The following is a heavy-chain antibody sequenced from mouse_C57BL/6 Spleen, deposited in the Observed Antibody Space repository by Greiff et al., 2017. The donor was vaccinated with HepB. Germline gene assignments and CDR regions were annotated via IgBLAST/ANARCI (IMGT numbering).Heavy chain of an antibody. CDR3: AREGGTVVAHFDY. CDR1: GYTFTSYW. J-gene: IGHJ2*01. Sequence: QVQLKQPGAELVKPGASVKLSCKASGYTFTSYWMHWVKQRPGQGLEWIGMIHPNSGSTNYNEKFKSKATLTVDKSSSTAYMQLSSLTSEDSAVYYCAREGGTVVAHFDYWGQGTTLTVSS. CDR2: IHPNSGST. D-gene: IGHD1-1*01. V-gene: IGHV1-64*01.